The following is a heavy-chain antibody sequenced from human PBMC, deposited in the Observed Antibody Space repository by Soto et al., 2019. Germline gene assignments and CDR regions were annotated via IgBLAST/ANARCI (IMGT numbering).Heavy chain of an antibody. CDR2: IKQDGSEK. J-gene: IGHJ2*01. CDR1: GFTFSTYW. V-gene: IGHV3-7*05. Sequence: EVQLVESGGGLVQPGGSLRLSCAASGFTFSTYWMSWVRQAPGKGLEWVANIKQDGSEKYYVDSVEGRFTISRDNAENSLYLQMNSVRAEDTAVYYTTGVVAGGHWFFDLWGRGTLVTVSS. CDR3: TGVVAGGHWFFDL. D-gene: IGHD1-1*01.